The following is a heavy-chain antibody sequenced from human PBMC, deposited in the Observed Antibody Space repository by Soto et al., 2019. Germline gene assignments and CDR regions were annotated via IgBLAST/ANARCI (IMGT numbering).Heavy chain of an antibody. D-gene: IGHD6-6*01. CDR2: IYYGGST. CDR1: GGSISSISCC. J-gene: IGHJ4*02. CDR3: ARSRSSSDFDY. V-gene: IGHV4-61*05. Sequence: LSETLPLTCTVSGGSISSISCCWVCIRQPPGKGLEWIGYIYYGGSTNYNPSLKSRVTISVDTSKNQFSLKLSSVTAADTAVYYCARSRSSSDFDYWGQGTLVTVSS.